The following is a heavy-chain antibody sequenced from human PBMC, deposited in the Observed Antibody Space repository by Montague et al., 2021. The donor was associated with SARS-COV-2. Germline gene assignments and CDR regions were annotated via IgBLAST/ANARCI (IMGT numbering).Heavy chain of an antibody. V-gene: IGHV4-39*01. Sequence: SETLSLTCSVSGGSISSSSYYWGWIRQSPGKGLEWIGSICYSGGTYYNPSLKSRVTISVDTSKKQFSLKVTPVTAADTAVYYCARQAQLFHRATDYYDMDVWGQGTTVTVSS. CDR1: GGSISSSSYY. CDR3: ARQAQLFHRATDYYDMDV. D-gene: IGHD1-1*01. CDR2: ICYSGGT. J-gene: IGHJ6*02.